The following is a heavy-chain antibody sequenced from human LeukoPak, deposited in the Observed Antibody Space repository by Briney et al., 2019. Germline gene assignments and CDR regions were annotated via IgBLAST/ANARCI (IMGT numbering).Heavy chain of an antibody. Sequence: SETLSLTCTVSSGSISSSSYYWGWIRQPPGTGLEWIGSIYYSGSTYYNPSLKSRVTISVDTSKNQFSLKLSSVTAADTAVYYCARHTAPYSSSWYLLDYWGQGTLVTVSS. CDR2: IYYSGST. D-gene: IGHD6-13*01. J-gene: IGHJ4*02. V-gene: IGHV4-39*01. CDR1: SGSISSSSYY. CDR3: ARHTAPYSSSWYLLDY.